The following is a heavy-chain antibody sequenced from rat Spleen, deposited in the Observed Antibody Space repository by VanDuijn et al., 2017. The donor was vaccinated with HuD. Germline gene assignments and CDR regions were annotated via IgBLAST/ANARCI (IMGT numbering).Heavy chain of an antibody. CDR3: ASHAPLYQGLHYFDY. Sequence: EVQLVESGGGLVQPGRSLKLSCAASGFTFSNYGMAWVRQTPTKGLEWVASISTGGGNTYYRDSVKGRFTISRDNEKNTQYLQMDMLRSEDTSTYYFASHAPLYQGLHYFDYWGQGVMVTVSS. V-gene: IGHV5S14*01. D-gene: IGHD3-1*01. CDR1: GFTFSNYG. CDR2: ISTGGGNT. J-gene: IGHJ2*01.